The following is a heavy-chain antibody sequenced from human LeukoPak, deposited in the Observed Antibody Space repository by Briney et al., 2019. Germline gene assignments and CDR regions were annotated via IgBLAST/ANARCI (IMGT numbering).Heavy chain of an antibody. Sequence: ASVKVSCKASGYTFTSFGISWVRQAPGQGLECMGWISAYNGNTNYAQKLQGRVTMTTDTSTSTAYMELRSLRSDDTAVYYCARGSQQLVRFDPWGQGTLVTVSS. V-gene: IGHV1-18*01. CDR3: ARGSQQLVRFDP. D-gene: IGHD6-13*01. J-gene: IGHJ5*02. CDR1: GYTFTSFG. CDR2: ISAYNGNT.